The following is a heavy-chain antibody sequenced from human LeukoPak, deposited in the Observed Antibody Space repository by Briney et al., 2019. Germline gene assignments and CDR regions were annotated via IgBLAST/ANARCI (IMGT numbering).Heavy chain of an antibody. Sequence: GGSLRLSCAASGFTFSSYGMHWVRQAPGKGLEWVAFLRYDGSNKYYADSVKGRFTISRDNSKNTLYLQMNSLRLEDAALYYCTKPYTYGSWYFHSWGQGTLVTVSS. V-gene: IGHV3-30*02. J-gene: IGHJ4*02. CDR1: GFTFSSYG. D-gene: IGHD3-10*01. CDR3: TKPYTYGSWYFHS. CDR2: LRYDGSNK.